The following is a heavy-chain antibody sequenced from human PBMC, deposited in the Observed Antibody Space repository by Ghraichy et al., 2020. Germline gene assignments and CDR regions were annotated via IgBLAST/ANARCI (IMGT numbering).Heavy chain of an antibody. CDR1: GFTFSSYS. CDR3: ASPNYDILTGYYQYKSFDY. CDR2: ISSSSSYI. D-gene: IGHD3-9*01. Sequence: GGSLRLSCAASGFTFSSYSMNWVRQAPGKGLEWVSSISSSSSYIYYADSVKGRFTISRDNAKNSLYLQMNSLRAEDTAVYYCASPNYDILTGYYQYKSFDYWGQGTLVTVSS. V-gene: IGHV3-21*01. J-gene: IGHJ4*02.